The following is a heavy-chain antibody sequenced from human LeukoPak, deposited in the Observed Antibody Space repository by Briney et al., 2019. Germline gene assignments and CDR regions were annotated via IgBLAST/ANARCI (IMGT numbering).Heavy chain of an antibody. CDR1: GGSFSGYY. D-gene: IGHD1-7*01. V-gene: IGHV4-34*01. CDR3: ARGGWNYED. CDR2: INHSGST. J-gene: IGHJ3*01. Sequence: SETLSLTCAVYGGSFSGYYWSWIRQPPGKGLEWIGEINHSGSTNYNPSLKSRVTISVDTSKNQFSLKLSSVTAADTAVYYCARGGWNYEDWGQRTMVTVSS.